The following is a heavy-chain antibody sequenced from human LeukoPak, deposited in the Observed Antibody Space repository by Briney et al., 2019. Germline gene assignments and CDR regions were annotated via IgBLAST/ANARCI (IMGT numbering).Heavy chain of an antibody. Sequence: SVKVSCKASGYTFTSYGISWVRQAPGQGLEWMGWISAYNGNTNYAQKLQGRVTMTTDTSTSTAYMEPRSLRSDDTAVYYCARAVLYYYDSSGYYPPHDAFDIWGQGTMVTVSS. CDR3: ARAVLYYYDSSGYYPPHDAFDI. J-gene: IGHJ3*02. D-gene: IGHD3-22*01. V-gene: IGHV1-18*01. CDR1: GYTFTSYG. CDR2: ISAYNGNT.